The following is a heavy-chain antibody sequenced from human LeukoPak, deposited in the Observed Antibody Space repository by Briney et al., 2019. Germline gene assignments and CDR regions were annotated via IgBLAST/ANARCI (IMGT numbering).Heavy chain of an antibody. CDR2: IYHSGST. V-gene: IGHV4-4*02. J-gene: IGHJ4*02. Sequence: PSGTLSLTCAVSGGSISSSNWWSWVRQPPGKGLEWIGEIYHSGSTNYNPSLKSRVTISVDKSKNQFSLKLSSVTAADTAVYYCALYSGYDGGSFDYWGQGTLVTVSS. CDR1: GGSISSSNW. CDR3: ALYSGYDGGSFDY. D-gene: IGHD5-12*01.